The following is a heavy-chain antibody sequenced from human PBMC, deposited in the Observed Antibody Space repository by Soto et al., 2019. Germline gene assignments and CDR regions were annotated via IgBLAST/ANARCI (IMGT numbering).Heavy chain of an antibody. CDR3: ARGSSGWAHDPFDI. V-gene: IGHV5-51*01. Sequence: GESLKISCKGSGYSFSVYWIGWVRQMPGKGLEWMGIIYPGDSDTRYSPSFQGQVTISADRSISTAYLQWSSLKASDTAMFYCARGSSGWAHDPFDIWGQGTMVTVSS. CDR2: IYPGDSDT. J-gene: IGHJ3*02. D-gene: IGHD6-19*01. CDR1: GYSFSVYW.